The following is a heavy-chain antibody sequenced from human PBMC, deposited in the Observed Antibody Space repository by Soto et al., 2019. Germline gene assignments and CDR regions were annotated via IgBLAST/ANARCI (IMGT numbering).Heavy chain of an antibody. CDR3: TALNDYSNRYYYGMDV. V-gene: IGHV3-15*01. CDR1: GFTFSNAW. CDR2: IKSKTDGGTT. Sequence: PGGSLRLSCAASGFTFSNAWMSWVRQAPGKGLEWVGRIKSKTDGGTTDYAAPVKGRFTISRDDSKNTLYLQMNSLKTEDTAVYYCTALNDYSNRYYYGMDVWGQGTTVTVSS. D-gene: IGHD4-4*01. J-gene: IGHJ6*02.